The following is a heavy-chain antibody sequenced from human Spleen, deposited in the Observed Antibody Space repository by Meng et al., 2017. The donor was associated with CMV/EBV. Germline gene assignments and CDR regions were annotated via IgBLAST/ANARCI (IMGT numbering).Heavy chain of an antibody. V-gene: IGHV4-30-4*08. CDR1: GGSISSGDYY. D-gene: IGHD3-10*01. J-gene: IGHJ5*02. CDR2: IYYSGST. Sequence: SETLSLTCTVSGGSISSGDYYWSWIRQPPGKGLEWIGYIYYSGSTYYNPSLKSRVTISVDTSKNQFYLSLHSLTAADTAVYYCALTMDNWFDPWGQGTPVTVSS. CDR3: ALTMDNWFDP.